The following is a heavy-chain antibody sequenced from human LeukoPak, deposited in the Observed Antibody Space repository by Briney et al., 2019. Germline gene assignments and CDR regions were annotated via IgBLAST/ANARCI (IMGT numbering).Heavy chain of an antibody. J-gene: IGHJ4*02. D-gene: IGHD4-23*01. V-gene: IGHV3-23*01. Sequence: GGSLRLSCAASGFSFNNYAMSWVRQAPGKGLEWVSAISTTGGSTYYADSVKGRFTVSRDNSKNTLSLQMDSLRVEDTALYYCAKDWTTVVTRKGYYFDSWGQGTLVTVSS. CDR2: ISTTGGST. CDR3: AKDWTTVVTRKGYYFDS. CDR1: GFSFNNYA.